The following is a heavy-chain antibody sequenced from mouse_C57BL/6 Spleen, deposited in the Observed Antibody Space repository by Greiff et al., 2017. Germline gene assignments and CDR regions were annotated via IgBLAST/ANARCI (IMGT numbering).Heavy chain of an antibody. CDR3: ARGNYYYGSSYFWYFDV. CDR2: IYPGSGNT. CDR1: GYTFTDYY. D-gene: IGHD1-1*01. Sequence: QVQLQQSGAELVRPGASVKLSCKASGYTFTDYYINWVKQRPGQGLEWIARIYPGSGNTYYNEKFKGKATLTAEKSSSTAYMQLSSLTSEDSAVYFCARGNYYYGSSYFWYFDVWGTGTTVTVSS. V-gene: IGHV1-76*01. J-gene: IGHJ1*03.